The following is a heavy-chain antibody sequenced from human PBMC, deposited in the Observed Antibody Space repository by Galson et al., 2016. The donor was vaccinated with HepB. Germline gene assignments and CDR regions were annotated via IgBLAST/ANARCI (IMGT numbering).Heavy chain of an antibody. CDR2: LKHDGSEE. J-gene: IGHJ6*04. Sequence: SLRLSCAASGFTFSGSWMTWVRQAPGKGLEWVANLKHDGSEEYYVDSVKGRFTISGDNAQNSFSLEMNNLSPEDTAVYHCARVKVLAARPRGLYFLMDVWGRGTRVTVSS. V-gene: IGHV3-7*01. CDR1: GFTFSGSW. CDR3: ARVKVLAARPRGLYFLMDV. D-gene: IGHD6-6*01.